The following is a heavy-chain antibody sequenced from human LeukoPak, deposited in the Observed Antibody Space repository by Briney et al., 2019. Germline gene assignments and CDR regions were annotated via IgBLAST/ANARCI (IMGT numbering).Heavy chain of an antibody. J-gene: IGHJ3*01. D-gene: IGHD2-2*01. CDR2: ITAYNGNT. CDR3: ARLVCSTSSCWPSVAFAF. V-gene: IGHV1-18*01. CDR1: GYTLTHYV. Sequence: ASVKVSCKASGYTLTHYVTSWGRQSPGQGLEGRGWITAYNGNTNYAQKLHGRVSMTRNTSTRTAYMELGSLRSDDTAVYYCARLVCSTSSCWPSVAFAFWGQGTMVTVSS.